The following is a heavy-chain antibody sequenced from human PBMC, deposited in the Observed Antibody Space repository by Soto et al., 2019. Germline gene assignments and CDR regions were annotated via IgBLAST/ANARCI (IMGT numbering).Heavy chain of an antibody. CDR2: ISAYNGNT. CDR1: GYTFTSYG. J-gene: IGHJ6*02. Sequence: ASVKVSCKASGYTFTSYGVSWVRQAPGQGLEWMGWISAYNGNTNYAQKLQGRVTMTTDTSTSTAYMELRSLRSDDTAVYYCARDLKPYYYYYGMDVWGQGTTVTVSS. V-gene: IGHV1-18*04. CDR3: ARDLKPYYYYYGMDV.